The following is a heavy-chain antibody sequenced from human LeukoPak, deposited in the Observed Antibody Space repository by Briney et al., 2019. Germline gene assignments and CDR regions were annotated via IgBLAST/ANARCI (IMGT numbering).Heavy chain of an antibody. CDR3: ARVADPGIAAAGISPSDY. J-gene: IGHJ4*02. CDR1: GYSFTSYW. V-gene: IGHV5-51*01. CDR2: IYPGDSDT. Sequence: GESLKIFCKGSGYSFTSYWIGWVRQMPGKGLEWMGIIYPGDSDTRYSPSFQGQVTISADKSISTAYLQWSSLKASDTAMYYCARVADPGIAAAGISPSDYWGQGTLVTVSS. D-gene: IGHD6-13*01.